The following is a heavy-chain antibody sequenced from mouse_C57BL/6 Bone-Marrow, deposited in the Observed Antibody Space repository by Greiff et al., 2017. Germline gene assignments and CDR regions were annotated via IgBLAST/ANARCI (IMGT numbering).Heavy chain of an antibody. J-gene: IGHJ2*01. CDR2: INYDGSST. CDR3: ARANWEGGLFDY. CDR1: GFTFSDYY. Sequence: DVQLVASEGGLVQPGSSMKLSCTASGFTFSDYYMAWVRQVPEKGLEWVANINYDGSSTYYLDSLKSRFIISRDNAKNILYLQMSSLKSEDTATYYCARANWEGGLFDYWGQGTTLTVSS. D-gene: IGHD4-1*01. V-gene: IGHV5-16*01.